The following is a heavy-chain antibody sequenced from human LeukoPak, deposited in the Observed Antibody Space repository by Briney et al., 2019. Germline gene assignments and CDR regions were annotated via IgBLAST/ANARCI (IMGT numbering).Heavy chain of an antibody. CDR1: GGSISIGGYY. J-gene: IGHJ3*02. CDR2: IYYSGTT. CDR3: ARGPGLTGALPLNAFDI. D-gene: IGHD1-26*01. V-gene: IGHV4-31*03. Sequence: SQTLSLTCTVSGGSISIGGYYWSWIRQHPGKGLEWIGYIYYSGTTYYNPSLRSRVAISVDTSKIQFSLKLTSVTAADPPVYCCARGPGLTGALPLNAFDIWGQGTMVAVSS.